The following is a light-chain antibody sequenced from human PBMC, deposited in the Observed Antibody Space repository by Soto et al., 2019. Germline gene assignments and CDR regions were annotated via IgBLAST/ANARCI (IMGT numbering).Light chain of an antibody. V-gene: IGKV3D-20*01. CDR2: DGF. J-gene: IGKJ1*01. CDR3: QQYGSSLTWT. Sequence: DIVLTQSPATLSLSPGERATLSCGASQSVSSSRLAWYQQKHALAPRLLIYDGFLRATGIPDRFSGSGSGTDFTLTISRLEPEDFAVYYCQQYGSSLTWTFGQGTKVDIK. CDR1: QSVSSSR.